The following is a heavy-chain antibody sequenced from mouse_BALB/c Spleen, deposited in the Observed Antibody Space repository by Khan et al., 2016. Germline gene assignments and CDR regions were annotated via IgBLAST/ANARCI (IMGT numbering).Heavy chain of an antibody. J-gene: IGHJ3*01. CDR1: GYSFTDYN. D-gene: IGHD2-4*01. CDR3: ARSTMTTTDWFAY. Sequence: VQLQQSGPELVKPGASVKVSCKASGYSFTDYNMYWVKQSHGKTLEWIGYIDPYNGGTNYNQKFKDKATLTVDKSSSTAFMHLNSLTSEDSAVYYCARSTMTTTDWFAYWGQGTLVTVSA. CDR2: IDPYNGGT. V-gene: IGHV1S135*01.